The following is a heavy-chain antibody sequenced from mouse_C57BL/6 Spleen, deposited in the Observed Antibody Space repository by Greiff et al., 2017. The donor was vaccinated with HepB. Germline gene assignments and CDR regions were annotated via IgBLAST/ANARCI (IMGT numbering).Heavy chain of an antibody. Sequence: QVQLQQSGAELVKPGASVKLSCKASGYTFTSYWMHWVKQRPGQGLEWIGMIHPNSGSTNYNEKFKSKATLTVDKSSSTAYMQLSSLTSEDSAVYYCARGEDGYYEDMDDWGQGTSVTVSS. V-gene: IGHV1-64*01. D-gene: IGHD2-3*01. CDR2: IHPNSGST. J-gene: IGHJ4*01. CDR3: ARGEDGYYEDMDD. CDR1: GYTFTSYW.